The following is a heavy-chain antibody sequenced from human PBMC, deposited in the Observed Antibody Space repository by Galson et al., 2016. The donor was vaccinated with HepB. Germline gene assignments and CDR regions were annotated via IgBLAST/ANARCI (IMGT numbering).Heavy chain of an antibody. CDR2: IYSSGTT. Sequence: TLSLTCSVSGDSISSGDYAWSWIRQAPGKGLEWIAYIYSSGTTFYNPSLESRTTISVDTSKNQFFLKLISVTAADTAVYFCARAGRYCTSTRCANKYNWFDPWGQGTQVTVSS. V-gene: IGHV4-30-4*01. J-gene: IGHJ5*02. CDR1: GDSISSGDYA. CDR3: ARAGRYCTSTRCANKYNWFDP. D-gene: IGHD2-2*01.